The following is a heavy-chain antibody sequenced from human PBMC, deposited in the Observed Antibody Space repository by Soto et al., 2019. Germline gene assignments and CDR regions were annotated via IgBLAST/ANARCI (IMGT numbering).Heavy chain of an antibody. J-gene: IGHJ6*02. Sequence: SETLSLTCTVSGGSISSYYWSWIRQPPGKGLEWIGYIYYSGSTNYNPSLKSRVTISVDTSKNQFSLKLSSVAAADTAVYYCARDLGVPAATYYYYGMDVWGQGTTVTVSS. CDR3: ARDLGVPAATYYYYGMDV. D-gene: IGHD2-2*01. V-gene: IGHV4-59*01. CDR2: IYYSGST. CDR1: GGSISSYY.